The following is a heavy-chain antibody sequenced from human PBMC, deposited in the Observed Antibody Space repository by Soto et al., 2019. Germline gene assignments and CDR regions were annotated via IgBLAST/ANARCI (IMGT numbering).Heavy chain of an antibody. CDR1: GLLFSKYK. J-gene: IGHJ4*02. Sequence: PVGSLRLSCAASGLLFSKYKMHWVRQAPGKGLVRVSRNNTKGSITDYADTVKDRFTVSRDNAKNTMYLQMNILTADDTAVYYCERDTNGLNYWGQGTLVTVSS. CDR3: ERDTNGLNY. D-gene: IGHD2-8*01. CDR2: NNTKGSIT. V-gene: IGHV3-74*01.